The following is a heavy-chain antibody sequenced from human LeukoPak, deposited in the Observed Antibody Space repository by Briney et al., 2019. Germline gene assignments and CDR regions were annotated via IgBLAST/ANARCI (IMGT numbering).Heavy chain of an antibody. CDR2: INPPSGGT. J-gene: IGHJ1*01. Sequence: ASVKVSCKASGYTFTGYYMHWVRQAPGQGLEWMGWINPPSGGTNSAQKFQGRATMTRDTSIRTAYMELSSLRSDDTAVYYCARSMSGGLGFFQSWGQGTLVAVSS. CDR3: ARSMSGGLGFFQS. V-gene: IGHV1-2*02. D-gene: IGHD2-15*01. CDR1: GYTFTGYY.